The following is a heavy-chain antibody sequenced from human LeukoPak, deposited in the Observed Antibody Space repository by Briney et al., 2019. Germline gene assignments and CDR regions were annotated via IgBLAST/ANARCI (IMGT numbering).Heavy chain of an antibody. Sequence: PSETLSLTCAVYGGSFSGYYWSWIRQPPGKGLEWIGEINHSGSTNYNPSLKSRVTISVDTSKNQFSLKLSSVTAADTAVYYCARGYYDSSGYYYSRRHLTFIDYWGQGTLVTVSS. D-gene: IGHD3-22*01. CDR1: GGSFSGYY. J-gene: IGHJ4*02. CDR2: INHSGST. CDR3: ARGYYDSSGYYYSRRHLTFIDY. V-gene: IGHV4-34*01.